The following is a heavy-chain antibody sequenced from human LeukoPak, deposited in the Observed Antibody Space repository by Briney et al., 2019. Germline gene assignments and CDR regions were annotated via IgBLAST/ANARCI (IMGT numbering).Heavy chain of an antibody. D-gene: IGHD3-10*01. V-gene: IGHV4-59*08. CDR3: ARHKPTGSYPLEL. CDR2: TYFSGRT. Sequence: PSETLSLTCTVSGGSISSYYWSWLRQSPGKGLEWIGHTYFSGRTTYNPSLGSRLTISADTSTSQLSLKLSSVTAADTAVYYCARHKPTGSYPLELWGQGTLVTVSS. J-gene: IGHJ4*02. CDR1: GGSISSYY.